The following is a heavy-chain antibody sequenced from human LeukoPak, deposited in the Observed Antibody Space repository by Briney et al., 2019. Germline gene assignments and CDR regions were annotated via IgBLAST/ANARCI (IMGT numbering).Heavy chain of an antibody. J-gene: IGHJ4*02. CDR3: ARGGPGGTYSNSWDVPSGFDY. CDR2: ISAYNGNT. CDR1: GYTFTSYG. V-gene: IGHV1-18*01. D-gene: IGHD6-13*01. Sequence: ASVKVSCKASGYTFTSYGISWVRQAPGQGLEWMGWISAYNGNTNYAQKLQGRVTMTTDTSTSTAYMELRSLRSDDTAVYYCARGGPGGTYSNSWDVPSGFDYWGQGTLVTVSS.